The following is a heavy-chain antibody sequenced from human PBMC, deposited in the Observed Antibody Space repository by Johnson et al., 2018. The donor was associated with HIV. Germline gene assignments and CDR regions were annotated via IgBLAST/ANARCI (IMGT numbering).Heavy chain of an antibody. J-gene: IGHJ3*02. CDR1: GFTFSSYD. CDR3: SSPWYYDMYAFDI. CDR2: IGTAGDT. Sequence: MQLVEAGGGLVQPGGSLRLSCAASGFTFSSYDMHWVRQATGKGLEWVSAIGTAGDTYYPGPVVVRFTISRENAKNSLYLQMNSLRPEDTAVYYCSSPWYYDMYAFDIWGQGTLVTVSS. V-gene: IGHV3-13*01. D-gene: IGHD3-22*01.